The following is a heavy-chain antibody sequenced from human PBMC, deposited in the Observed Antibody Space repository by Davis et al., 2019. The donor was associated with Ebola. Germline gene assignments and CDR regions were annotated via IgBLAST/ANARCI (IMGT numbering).Heavy chain of an antibody. D-gene: IGHD3-22*01. CDR3: ARDRDSSGYALDY. Sequence: ASVKVSCKASGYTFTSYGINWVRQAPGQGLEWMGWISAYNGNTNYAQKLQGRVTMTTDTSTSTAYMELSSLRSEDTDVYYCARDRDSSGYALDYWGQGTLVTVSS. V-gene: IGHV1-18*01. CDR1: GYTFTSYG. CDR2: ISAYNGNT. J-gene: IGHJ4*02.